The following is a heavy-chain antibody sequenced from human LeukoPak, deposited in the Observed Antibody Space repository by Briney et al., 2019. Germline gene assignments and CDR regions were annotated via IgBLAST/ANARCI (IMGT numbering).Heavy chain of an antibody. J-gene: IGHJ6*04. Sequence: GGSLTLSCAASGFTFRSHAMSCLRQAPGKGLEWFSAISGSGGSTYYADPVKGRFTISRDNSKNTLYLQMNSLRAEDTAVYYCAKAVSQFGFGELWYYYYGMDVWGKGTTVTVSS. CDR3: AKAVSQFGFGELWYYYYGMDV. D-gene: IGHD3-10*01. CDR1: GFTFRSHA. CDR2: ISGSGGST. V-gene: IGHV3-23*01.